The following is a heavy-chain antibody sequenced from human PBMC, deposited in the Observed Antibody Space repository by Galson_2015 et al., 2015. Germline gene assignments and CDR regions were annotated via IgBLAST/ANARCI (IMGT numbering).Heavy chain of an antibody. J-gene: IGHJ4*02. CDR1: GLTFSSYG. CDR3: AIGMRQYGYCSGGSCYRGFDY. D-gene: IGHD2-15*01. CDR2: ISYDGSNK. V-gene: IGHV3-30*03. Sequence: LILSCAASGLTFSSYGMHWVRQAPGKGLEWVAVISYDGSNKYYADSVKGRFTISRDNSKNTLYLQMNSLRAEDTAVYYCAIGMRQYGYCSGGSCYRGFDYWGQGTLVTVSS.